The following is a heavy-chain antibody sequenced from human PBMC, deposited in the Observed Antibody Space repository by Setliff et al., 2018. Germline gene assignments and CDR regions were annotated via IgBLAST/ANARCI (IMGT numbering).Heavy chain of an antibody. CDR3: ARHWTYYDFWSGSGAFDY. V-gene: IGHV4-39*01. CDR1: GGSISSSSYY. CDR2: IYYSGST. J-gene: IGHJ4*02. Sequence: LSLTCTVSGGSISSSSYYWGWIRQPPGKGLEWIGSIYYSGSTYYNPSLKSRVTISVDTSKNQFSLKLSSVTAADTAVYYCARHWTYYDFWSGSGAFDYWGQGTLVTVSS. D-gene: IGHD3-3*01.